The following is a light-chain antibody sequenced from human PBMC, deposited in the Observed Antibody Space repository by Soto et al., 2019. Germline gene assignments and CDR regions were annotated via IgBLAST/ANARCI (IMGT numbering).Light chain of an antibody. CDR1: QSIDSW. V-gene: IGKV1-5*03. Sequence: TQMTQSPSSLSASVGDRVTITCRASQSIDSWLAWYQQKPGKAPKLLIYKASTLESGVPSRSSGSGSGTEITLTISSLQADDFAIYYCQQYNGYRLAFGGGTKV. CDR2: KAS. J-gene: IGKJ4*01. CDR3: QQYNGYRLA.